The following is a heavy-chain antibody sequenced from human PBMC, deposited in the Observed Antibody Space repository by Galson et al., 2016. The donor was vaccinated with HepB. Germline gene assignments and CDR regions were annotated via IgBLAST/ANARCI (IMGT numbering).Heavy chain of an antibody. V-gene: IGHV4-39*01. Sequence: SETLSLTCTVSGDSITINPYYWGWIRQPPGKGLEWIGIVYYSGTTYYNPFLKSRVAMSVDTSKNQFSLKLTSVTAADSAVYYCARRFRYTYGPPYGMDVWGQGTTVTVSS. CDR3: ARRFRYTYGPPYGMDV. D-gene: IGHD5-18*01. CDR1: GDSITINPYY. J-gene: IGHJ6*02. CDR2: VYYSGTT.